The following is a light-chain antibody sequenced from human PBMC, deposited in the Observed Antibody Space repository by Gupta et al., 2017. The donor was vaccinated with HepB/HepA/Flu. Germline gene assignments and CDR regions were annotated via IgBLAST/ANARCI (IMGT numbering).Light chain of an antibody. CDR3: QQYANLPFT. CDR2: DAS. CDR1: QDMSNY. J-gene: IGKJ5*01. V-gene: IGKV1-33*01. Sequence: DIQMTQSPSSLSASVGDRVTITCKASQDMSNYLNWYQQKPGKAPKLLIYDASNLETGVPSRFSGSGSGTDFTFTISSLQPEDIATYYCQQYANLPFTFGPGTRMEIK.